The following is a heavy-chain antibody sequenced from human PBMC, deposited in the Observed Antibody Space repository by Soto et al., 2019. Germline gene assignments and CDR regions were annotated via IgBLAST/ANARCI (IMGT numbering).Heavy chain of an antibody. CDR3: ARGGKTVTTFDY. CDR2: IYHSGST. CDR1: GGSISSGGYS. J-gene: IGHJ4*02. Sequence: PSETLSLTCAVSGGSISSGGYSWSWIRQPPGKGLEWIGYIYHSGSTYYNPSLKSRVTISVDRSKKQFSLKLSSVTAADTAVYYCARGGKTVTTFDYWGQGTLVTVSS. D-gene: IGHD4-17*01. V-gene: IGHV4-30-2*01.